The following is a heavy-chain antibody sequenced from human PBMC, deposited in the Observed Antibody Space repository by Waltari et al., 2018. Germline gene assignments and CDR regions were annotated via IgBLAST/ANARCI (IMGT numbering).Heavy chain of an antibody. D-gene: IGHD6-19*01. CDR1: GGSFSGYY. V-gene: IGHV4-34*01. CDR3: ARGYSSGPLMDV. CDR2: INHSGST. Sequence: QVQLRQWGAGLLKPSETLSLTCAVYGGSFSGYYWSWIRQPPGKGLEWIGEINHSGSTNYNPSLKSRVTISVDTSKNQFSLKLSSVTAADTAVYYCARGYSSGPLMDVWGKGTTVTVSS. J-gene: IGHJ6*03.